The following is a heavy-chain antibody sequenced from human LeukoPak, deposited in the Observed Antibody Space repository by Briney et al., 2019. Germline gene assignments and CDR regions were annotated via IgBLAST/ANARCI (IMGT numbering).Heavy chain of an antibody. CDR2: IYYSGST. Sequence: SETLSVTCTVSRGSISSSSYYWGWIRQPPRKGLEWIGCIYYSGSTYYNPSLKSRVTISVDTSKNQFSLKLSSVTAADTAVYYCARYAPWYCRSTSCYGMDVWGQGTTVTVSS. V-gene: IGHV4-39*01. D-gene: IGHD2-2*01. CDR1: RGSISSSSYY. CDR3: ARYAPWYCRSTSCYGMDV. J-gene: IGHJ6*02.